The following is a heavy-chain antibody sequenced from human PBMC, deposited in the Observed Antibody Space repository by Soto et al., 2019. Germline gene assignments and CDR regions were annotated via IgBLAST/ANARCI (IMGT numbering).Heavy chain of an antibody. Sequence: QVTLKESGPVLVKPTETLTLTCTVSGFSLTNARMGVSWIRQPPGKALEWLAHIFSDDEKSYSTSLKSRLTISXXTXKXXVVLTMTNMDHVDTATYYCARKGILGRLDRYYFDHWGQGTLVTVSS. V-gene: IGHV2-26*01. CDR1: GFSLTNARMG. J-gene: IGHJ4*02. CDR2: IFSDDEK. CDR3: ARKGILGRLDRYYFDH. D-gene: IGHD1-26*01.